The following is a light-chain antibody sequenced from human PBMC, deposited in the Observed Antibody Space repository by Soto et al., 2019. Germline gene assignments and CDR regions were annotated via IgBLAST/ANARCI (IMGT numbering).Light chain of an antibody. CDR3: QQYGSSPLT. Sequence: EIVLTQSPGTLSLSLGERATLSCRASQSVSSDYVAWYRQKPGQVPTVLIYRASTRATGIPDRFSGSGSGTDFTLTISRVEPEDFAVYYCQQYGSSPLTFGGGTMVEIK. CDR1: QSVSSDY. J-gene: IGKJ4*01. V-gene: IGKV3-20*01. CDR2: RAS.